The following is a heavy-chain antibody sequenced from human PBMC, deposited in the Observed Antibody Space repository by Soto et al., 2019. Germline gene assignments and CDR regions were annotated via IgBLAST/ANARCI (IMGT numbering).Heavy chain of an antibody. Sequence: KTSETLSLTCGVYGGSFSAYSWTWLRQSPGKGLEWIGGITHGGSTDYNPALKSRLVMSVDTSKNQFSLRVTSVTAADAAVYFCARARFDSWSHIYYGLDVWGQGTTVTVSS. CDR1: GGSFSAYS. CDR3: ARARFDSWSHIYYGLDV. V-gene: IGHV4-34*01. D-gene: IGHD3-3*01. J-gene: IGHJ6*02. CDR2: ITHGGST.